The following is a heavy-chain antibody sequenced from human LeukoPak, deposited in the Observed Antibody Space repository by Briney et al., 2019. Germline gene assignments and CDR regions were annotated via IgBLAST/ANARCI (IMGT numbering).Heavy chain of an antibody. Sequence: GGSLRLSCAASGFTFSSYWMSWVRQAPGKGLEWVANIKQDGSEKYYVDSVKGRFTISRDNAKNSLYLQMNSLRAEDTAVYYCARGPSDSSSWYWNYWGQGTLVTVFS. CDR1: GFTFSSYW. CDR3: ARGPSDSSSWYWNY. V-gene: IGHV3-7*01. J-gene: IGHJ4*02. CDR2: IKQDGSEK. D-gene: IGHD6-13*01.